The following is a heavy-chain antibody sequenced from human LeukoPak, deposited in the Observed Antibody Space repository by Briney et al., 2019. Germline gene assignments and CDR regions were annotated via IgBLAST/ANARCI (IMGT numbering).Heavy chain of an antibody. J-gene: IGHJ4*02. CDR3: AKLSGPYYYDSSGYYYEDFDY. Sequence: GGSLRLSCAASGFTFSSYAMSWVRQAPGKGLEWVSAISGSGGSTYYADSVKGRFTISRDNSKNTLYLQMNSLRAEDTAVYYCAKLSGPYYYDSSGYYYEDFDYWGQGTLVTVSS. CDR1: GFTFSSYA. V-gene: IGHV3-23*01. CDR2: ISGSGGST. D-gene: IGHD3-22*01.